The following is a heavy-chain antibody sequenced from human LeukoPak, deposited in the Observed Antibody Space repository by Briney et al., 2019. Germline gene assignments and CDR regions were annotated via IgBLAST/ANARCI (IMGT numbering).Heavy chain of an antibody. D-gene: IGHD3-10*01. J-gene: IGHJ4*02. CDR3: ARDLSFPPTFYYGSGSPSRVLDY. CDR2: ISAYNGNT. V-gene: IGHV1-18*01. CDR1: GYTFTSYG. Sequence: GASVKVSCKASGYTFTSYGISWVRQAPGQGLEWMGWISAYNGNTNYAQKLQGRVTMTTDTSTSTAYMELRSLRSDGTAVYYCARDLSFPPTFYYGSGSPSRVLDYWGQGTLVTVSS.